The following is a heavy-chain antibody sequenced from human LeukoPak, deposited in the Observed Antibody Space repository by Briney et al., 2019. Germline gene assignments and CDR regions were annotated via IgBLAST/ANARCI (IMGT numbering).Heavy chain of an antibody. CDR2: MNPNSGNT. V-gene: IGHV1-8*01. J-gene: IGHJ5*02. Sequence: ASVKVSCKASGYTFTSYDINWVRQATGQGLEWMGWMNPNSGNTGYAQKFQGRVTMTRNTSISTAYMELSSLRSEDTAVYYCARGVVVADNNWFDPWGQGTLVTVSS. CDR3: ARGVVVADNNWFDP. CDR1: GYTFTSYD. D-gene: IGHD2-15*01.